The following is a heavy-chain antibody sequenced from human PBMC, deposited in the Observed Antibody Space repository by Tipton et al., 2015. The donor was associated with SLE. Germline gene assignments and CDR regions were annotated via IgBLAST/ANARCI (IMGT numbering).Heavy chain of an antibody. CDR3: ARGVYYEYAPRNM. D-gene: IGHD3-3*01. CDR2: IYHSGST. J-gene: IGHJ4*02. CDR1: GGSLGSYF. V-gene: IGHV4-59*01. Sequence: TLSLTCSVSGGSLGSYFWTWIRQPPGKGLESIGYIYHSGSTIYNPSLKSRVTMSVDTSNNQFSLKLSSVTAADTAVYYCARGVYYEYAPRNMGGRLTWVTLSS.